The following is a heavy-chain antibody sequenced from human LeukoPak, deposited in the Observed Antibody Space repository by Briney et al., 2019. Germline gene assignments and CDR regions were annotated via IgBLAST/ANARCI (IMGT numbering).Heavy chain of an antibody. CDR2: ISAYNGNT. Sequence: GASVKVSCEASGYTFTSYGISWVRQAPGQGLEWKGWISAYNGNTNYAQKLQGRVTMTTDTSTSTAYMELRSLRSDDTAVYYCARRGHYGSGSPFFDYWGQGTLVTVSS. CDR1: GYTFTSYG. CDR3: ARRGHYGSGSPFFDY. V-gene: IGHV1-18*01. D-gene: IGHD3-10*01. J-gene: IGHJ4*02.